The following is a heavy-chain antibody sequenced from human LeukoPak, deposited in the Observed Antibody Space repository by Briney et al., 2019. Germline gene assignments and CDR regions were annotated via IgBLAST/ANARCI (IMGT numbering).Heavy chain of an antibody. Sequence: PGGSLRLSCAASGFTFTSYAMTWVREARGRGLEWVSAISGSGGSTYYADSVKGRFTISRDNSKNTLYLQMNSLRAEDTAVYYCAKDRNYGPYYFDYWGQGTLVTVSS. D-gene: IGHD3-10*01. V-gene: IGHV3-23*01. CDR1: GFTFTSYA. J-gene: IGHJ4*02. CDR2: ISGSGGST. CDR3: AKDRNYGPYYFDY.